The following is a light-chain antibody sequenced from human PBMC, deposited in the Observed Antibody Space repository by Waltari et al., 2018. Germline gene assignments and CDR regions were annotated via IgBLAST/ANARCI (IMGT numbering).Light chain of an antibody. V-gene: IGLV3-21*04. J-gene: IGLJ3*02. Sequence: SYVLTQPPSVSVAPGNTATIACGGNNLERKSVHWYQQQPGQTPVAVIYYDTERPSGISERFSGSNSGNTATLTISRVEAGDEADYYCQVLDSDSDHPVFGGGTKLTVL. CDR2: YDT. CDR3: QVLDSDSDHPV. CDR1: NLERKS.